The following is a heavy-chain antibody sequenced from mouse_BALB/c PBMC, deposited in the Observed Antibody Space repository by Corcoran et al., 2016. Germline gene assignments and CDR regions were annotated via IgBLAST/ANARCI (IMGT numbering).Heavy chain of an antibody. CDR1: GFNIRDTY. CDR2: IDPANGNT. CDR3: ARWDWYFDV. Sequence: EVQLQQSGAELVKPGAAVKLSCTASGFNIRDTYMHWVKQRPEQGLEWIGRIDPANGNTKYDPKFQGKATITADTSSNTAYLQLSSLTSEDTAVYYCARWDWYFDVWGAGTTVTVSS. J-gene: IGHJ1*01. V-gene: IGHV14-3*02.